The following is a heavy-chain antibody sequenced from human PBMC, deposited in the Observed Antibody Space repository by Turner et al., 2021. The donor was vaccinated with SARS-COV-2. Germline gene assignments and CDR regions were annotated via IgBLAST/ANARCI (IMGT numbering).Heavy chain of an antibody. CDR1: GASIFHSH. CDR3: ASPYITMVRGVNYYGMDV. V-gene: IGHV4-59*05. CDR2: IYYSGST. Sequence: LQQSGPGLVQPSGTLSLICTVSGASIFHSHWTWGRPSPEKGLEWSGSIYYSGSTYYNPSLKRRVTISVDTSKNQFSLKLSSVTAADTAVYYCASPYITMVRGVNYYGMDVWGQGTTVTVSS. D-gene: IGHD3-10*01. J-gene: IGHJ6*02.